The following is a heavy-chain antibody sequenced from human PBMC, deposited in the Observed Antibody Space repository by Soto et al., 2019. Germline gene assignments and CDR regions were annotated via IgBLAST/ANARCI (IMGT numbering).Heavy chain of an antibody. V-gene: IGHV1-69*06. Sequence: QVQLVQSGAEVKKPGSSVKVSCKASGGTLSTNAISWVGQAPGQGLEWMGAIIPMFGSPKYAQKFQGRVTITADNLTSTIYMEMISLTSADTAVYYCARGGFVAGLYNAMDAWGQGTAVAVSS. CDR2: IIPMFGSP. D-gene: IGHD2-21*01. CDR3: ARGGFVAGLYNAMDA. J-gene: IGHJ6*02. CDR1: GGTLSTNA.